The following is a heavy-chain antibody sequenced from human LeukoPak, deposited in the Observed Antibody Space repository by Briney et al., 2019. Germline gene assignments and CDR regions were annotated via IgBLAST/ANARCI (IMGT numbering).Heavy chain of an antibody. J-gene: IGHJ4*02. V-gene: IGHV4-38-2*02. CDR1: GYSISSGYY. CDR2: IYHSGST. CDR3: AREGRIVCSGGSCYFDY. Sequence: SETLSLTCAVSGYSISSGYYWGWIRQPPGKGLEWIGSIYHSGSTYYNPSLKSRVTISVDTSKNQFSLKLSSVTAADTAVYYCAREGRIVCSGGSCYFDYWGQGTLVTVSS. D-gene: IGHD2-15*01.